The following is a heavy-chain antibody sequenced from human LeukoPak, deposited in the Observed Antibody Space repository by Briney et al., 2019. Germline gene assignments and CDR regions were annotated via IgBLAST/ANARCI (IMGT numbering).Heavy chain of an antibody. CDR3: ARHGSDWSFDH. CDR2: IYYGGST. J-gene: IGHJ4*02. Sequence: SETLSLTCTVSGGSISSYYWSWIRQPPGKGLEWIGYIYYGGSTHSNPSLKSRVTISVDTSKNQFSLKVRSVTAADTAVYYCARHGSDWSFDHWGQGVLVTVSS. V-gene: IGHV4-59*01. CDR1: GGSISSYY. D-gene: IGHD6-19*01.